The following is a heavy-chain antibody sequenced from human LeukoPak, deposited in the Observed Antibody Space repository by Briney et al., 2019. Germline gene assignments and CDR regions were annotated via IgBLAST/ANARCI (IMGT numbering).Heavy chain of an antibody. D-gene: IGHD2-15*01. CDR2: ISYDGSNK. V-gene: IGHV3-30*18. CDR1: GFTFSSYG. CDR3: AKDLRGPIVVVVAAS. Sequence: GGSLRLSCAASGFTFSSYGMHWVRQAPGKGLEWVAVISYDGSNKYYADSVKGRFTISRDNSKNTLYLQMNSLRAEDTAVYYCAKDLRGPIVVVVAASWGQGTLVTVSS. J-gene: IGHJ4*02.